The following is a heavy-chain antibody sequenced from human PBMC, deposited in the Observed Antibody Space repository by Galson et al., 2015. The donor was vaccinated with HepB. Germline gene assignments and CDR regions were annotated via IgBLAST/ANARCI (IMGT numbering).Heavy chain of an antibody. J-gene: IGHJ6*02. CDR2: ISSSSSTI. Sequence: SLRLSCAASGFTFSSYSMNWVRQAPGKGLEWVSYISSSSSTIYYADSVKGRFTISRDNAKNSLYLQMNSLRDEDTAVYYCAREVSRYYDSSGAYYYYGMDVWGQGTTVTVSS. CDR3: AREVSRYYDSSGAYYYYGMDV. D-gene: IGHD3-22*01. CDR1: GFTFSSYS. V-gene: IGHV3-48*02.